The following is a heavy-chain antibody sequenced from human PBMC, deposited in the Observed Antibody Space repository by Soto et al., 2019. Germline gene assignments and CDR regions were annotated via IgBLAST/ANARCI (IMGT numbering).Heavy chain of an antibody. D-gene: IGHD1-1*01. CDR1: GFTFSNFW. J-gene: IGHJ2*01. V-gene: IGHV3-74*01. Sequence: GGSLRLSCAASGFTFSNFWMHWVRQGPGKGLVWVSRINKDGSTTDYAEYVKGRFIISRDNAKNTVYLQMNSLRAEDTAVYYCVRLLDRDLWGRGTLVTVSS. CDR2: INKDGSTT. CDR3: VRLLDRDL.